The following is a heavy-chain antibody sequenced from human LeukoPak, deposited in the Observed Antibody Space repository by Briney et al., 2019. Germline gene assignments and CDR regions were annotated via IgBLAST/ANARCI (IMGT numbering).Heavy chain of an antibody. CDR1: GFTFSSYA. CDR3: ARVLRFLEWLPADY. D-gene: IGHD3-3*01. J-gene: IGHJ4*02. V-gene: IGHV3-30-3*01. Sequence: GRSLRLSCAASGFTFSSYAMHWVRQAPGKGLEWVAVISYDGSNKHYADSVKGRFTISRDNSKNTLYLQMNSLRAEDTAVYYCARVLRFLEWLPADYWGQGTLVTVSS. CDR2: ISYDGSNK.